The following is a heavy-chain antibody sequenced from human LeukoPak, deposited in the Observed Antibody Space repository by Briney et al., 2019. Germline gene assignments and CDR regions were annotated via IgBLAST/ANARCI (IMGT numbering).Heavy chain of an antibody. D-gene: IGHD1-26*01. CDR3: AKAHSGSYYSGIN. CDR1: RFTFSSYA. Sequence: GGSLRLSCAASRFTFSSYAMNWVRQAPGKGLEWVSAISGSGGSTYYADSVKGRFTISRDNSKNTLYLQMNGLRAEDTAVYYCAKAHSGSYYSGINWGQGTLVTVSS. V-gene: IGHV3-23*01. CDR2: ISGSGGST. J-gene: IGHJ4*02.